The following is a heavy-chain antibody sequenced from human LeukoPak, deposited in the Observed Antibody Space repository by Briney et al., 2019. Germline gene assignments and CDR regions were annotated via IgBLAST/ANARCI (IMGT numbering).Heavy chain of an antibody. CDR1: GLTFSSYE. Sequence: GGSLRLSCAASGLTFSSYEMNWVRQAPGKGLEWVSYISSSGSAIYYADSVKGRFTISRDNAKNSLYLQMNSLRAEDTAVYYCARDPKTDFGEDWFGPWGQGTLVTASS. V-gene: IGHV3-48*03. CDR2: ISSSGSAI. D-gene: IGHD3-10*01. J-gene: IGHJ5*02. CDR3: ARDPKTDFGEDWFGP.